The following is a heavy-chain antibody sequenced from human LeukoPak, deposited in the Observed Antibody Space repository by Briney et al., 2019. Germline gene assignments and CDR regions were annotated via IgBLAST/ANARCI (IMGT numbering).Heavy chain of an antibody. Sequence: GGSLRLSCAASGFTVSSNYMSWVRQAPGKGLEWVSVIYSGGSTYYADSVKGRFTISRDNSKNTLYLQMNSLRAEDTAVYYCARDPADSSGWYTGMDVWGQGTTVTVSS. CDR3: ARDPADSSGWYTGMDV. CDR2: IYSGGST. D-gene: IGHD6-19*01. V-gene: IGHV3-53*01. CDR1: GFTVSSNY. J-gene: IGHJ6*02.